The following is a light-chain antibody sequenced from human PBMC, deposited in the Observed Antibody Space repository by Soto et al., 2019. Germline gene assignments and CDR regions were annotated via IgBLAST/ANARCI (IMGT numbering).Light chain of an antibody. J-gene: IGKJ4*01. CDR1: QSVSSK. Sequence: DIQMTQSPSSLSASVGDRVTITCRASQSVSSKLAWYQQKVGKAPKLLIYMASSLESGVPSRFSGSGYGTEFTLTISSLQPDDFATYYCQQYNTYSSLTFGGGTKVDIK. V-gene: IGKV1-5*03. CDR2: MAS. CDR3: QQYNTYSSLT.